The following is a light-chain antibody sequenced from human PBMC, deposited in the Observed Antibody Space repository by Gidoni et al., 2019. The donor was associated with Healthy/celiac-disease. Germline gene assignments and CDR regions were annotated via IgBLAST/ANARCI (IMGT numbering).Light chain of an antibody. CDR2: DVS. CDR1: SSDVGGYNY. Sequence: QSALTQPASVPGSPGPSLTISCTGTSSDVGGYNYVSWYQQHPGKAPKLMIYDVSNRPSGVSNRFSGSKSGNTASLTISGLQAEDEADYYCSSYTSSSTLWVFGGGTKLTVL. V-gene: IGLV2-14*01. J-gene: IGLJ3*02. CDR3: SSYTSSSTLWV.